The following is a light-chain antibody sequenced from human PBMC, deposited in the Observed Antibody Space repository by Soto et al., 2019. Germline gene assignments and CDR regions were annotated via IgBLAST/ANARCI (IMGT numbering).Light chain of an antibody. CDR2: GNS. J-gene: IGLJ3*02. CDR3: QSYDSSLSGSV. Sequence: QSVLTQPPSVSGAPGQRVTISCTGSSSNIGATYHVHWYQQLPGTAPKLLIYGNSNRPSGVPDRFSGSKSGTSAPLAITGLQAEDEADYYCQSYDSSLSGSVFGGGTKVTVL. CDR1: SSNIGATYH. V-gene: IGLV1-40*01.